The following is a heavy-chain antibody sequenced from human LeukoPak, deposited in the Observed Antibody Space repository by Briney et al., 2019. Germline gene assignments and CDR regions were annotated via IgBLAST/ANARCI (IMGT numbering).Heavy chain of an antibody. Sequence: GGSLRLSCAASGFTFSSYSMNWVRQAPGKGLEWVSSISSSSSYIYYADSVKGRFTISRDNSKNTLYLQMNSLRAEDTAVYYCARVPDTAMVFDYWGQGTLVTVSS. CDR3: ARVPDTAMVFDY. V-gene: IGHV3-21*01. J-gene: IGHJ4*02. CDR1: GFTFSSYS. CDR2: ISSSSSYI. D-gene: IGHD5-18*01.